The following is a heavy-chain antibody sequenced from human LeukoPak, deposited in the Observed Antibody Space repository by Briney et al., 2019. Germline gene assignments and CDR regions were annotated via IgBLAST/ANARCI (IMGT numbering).Heavy chain of an antibody. Sequence: GGSLRLSCAASGFSFSNHGMHWVRQAPGKRLEWVAVIWDDGNNKRYANSVNGRFTISRDNSENTLNLQMNGLTAEDTAMYYCARDSYQDYYGRFDPWGQGTLVIVSS. CDR3: ARDSYQDYYGRFDP. V-gene: IGHV3-33*01. CDR2: IWDDGNNK. CDR1: GFSFSNHG. D-gene: IGHD3-10*01. J-gene: IGHJ5*02.